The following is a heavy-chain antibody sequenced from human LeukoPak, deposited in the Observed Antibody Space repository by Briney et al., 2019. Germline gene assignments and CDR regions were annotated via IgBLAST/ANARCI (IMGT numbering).Heavy chain of an antibody. CDR1: GDSINDHY. CDR3: ARRSIVYGSGSYSFDY. J-gene: IGHJ4*02. Sequence: SETLSLTCTVSGDSINDHYWSWIRQPPGKGLEWIGYIYYSGSTNYNPSLKSRVTISVDTSKNQFSLKLSSVTAADTAVYYCARRSIVYGSGSYSFDYWGQGTLVTVSS. D-gene: IGHD3-10*01. V-gene: IGHV4-59*11. CDR2: IYYSGST.